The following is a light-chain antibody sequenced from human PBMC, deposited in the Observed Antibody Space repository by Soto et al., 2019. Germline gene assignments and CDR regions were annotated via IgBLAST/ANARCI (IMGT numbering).Light chain of an antibody. CDR2: GNS. CDR1: ISNIGAGYD. CDR3: QSYDSSVTLRV. V-gene: IGLV1-40*01. Sequence: QSVLTQPPSVSGAPGQRVTISCTGSISNIGAGYDVHWYQQLPGTAPKLLIYGNSNRPSGVPDRFSGSKSGTSASLAITGLQADDEADYYCQSYDSSVTLRVFGTGPKLTVL. J-gene: IGLJ1*01.